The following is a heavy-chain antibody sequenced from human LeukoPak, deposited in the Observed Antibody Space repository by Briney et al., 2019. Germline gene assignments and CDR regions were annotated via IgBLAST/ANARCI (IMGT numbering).Heavy chain of an antibody. D-gene: IGHD3-10*01. V-gene: IGHV4-39*01. CDR1: GGSISSNNYY. J-gene: IGHJ6*03. Sequence: KPSETLSLTCTVSGGSISSNNYYWGWIRQPPGKGLEWIGSIYYSGTTYYNPSLKSRVTISVDTSKDQFSLKLSSVTAADTAVYFCARLSPWEFTYYYYYMDVWGKGTTVTVSS. CDR3: ARLSPWEFTYYYYYMDV. CDR2: IYYSGTT.